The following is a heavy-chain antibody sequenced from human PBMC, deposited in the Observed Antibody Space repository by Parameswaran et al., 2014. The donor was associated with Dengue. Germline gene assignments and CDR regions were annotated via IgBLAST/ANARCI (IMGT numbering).Heavy chain of an antibody. V-gene: IGHV3-7*01. Sequence: VRQALGKGLEWVANIKYDGSEAFYVDSVRGRFTISRDNAKNSLYLQMNSLRAEDTAVYYCARDDCSGGICYSGFLDIWGQGTLVTVSS. J-gene: IGHJ3*02. CDR3: ARDDCSGGICYSGFLDI. D-gene: IGHD2-15*01. CDR2: IKYDGSEA.